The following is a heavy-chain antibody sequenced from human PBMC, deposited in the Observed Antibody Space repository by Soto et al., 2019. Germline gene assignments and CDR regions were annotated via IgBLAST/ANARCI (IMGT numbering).Heavy chain of an antibody. Sequence: QVQLQPWGAGLLKPSETLSLTCAVYGGSFSGYSWSWIRQPPGQGLEWIGEINRSGSTKYNPSLKSRGTISVDKSKNHFSLKLNSVTAADTAIYYCVRALVAATLGWFDPWGQGSLVTVSS. CDR1: GGSFSGYS. J-gene: IGHJ5*02. CDR2: INRSGST. D-gene: IGHD2-15*01. V-gene: IGHV4-34*01. CDR3: VRALVAATLGWFDP.